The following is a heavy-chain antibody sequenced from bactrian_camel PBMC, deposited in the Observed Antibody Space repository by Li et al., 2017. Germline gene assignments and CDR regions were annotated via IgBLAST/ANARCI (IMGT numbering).Heavy chain of an antibody. CDR2: FTTRARST. V-gene: IGHV3S63*01. CDR3: AASYARFRGIPRWEWYDY. J-gene: IGHJ4*01. CDR1: RSSYGLNC. D-gene: IGHD1*01. Sequence: HVQLVESGGGSLSVQAGGSLTLSCVSRSSYGLNCLAWFRQAPGKEREGIAAFTTRARSTEYADSVKGRFTISQDNAKNTVYLQMNSLKPEDTAVYYCAASYARFRGIPRWEWYDYRGQGTQVTVS.